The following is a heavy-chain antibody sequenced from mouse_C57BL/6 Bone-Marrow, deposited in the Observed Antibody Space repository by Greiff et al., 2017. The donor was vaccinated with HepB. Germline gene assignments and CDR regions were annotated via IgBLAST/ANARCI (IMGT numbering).Heavy chain of an antibody. CDR2: INPNNGGT. CDR3: ARLYYGSSYDY. Sequence: VQLQQSGPELVKPGASVKISCKASGYTFTDYYMNWVKQSHGKSLEWIGDINPNNGGTSYNQKFKGKATLTVDKSSSTAYMELRSLTSEDSAVYYCARLYYGSSYDYWGQGTTLTVSS. D-gene: IGHD1-1*01. CDR1: GYTFTDYY. V-gene: IGHV1-26*01. J-gene: IGHJ2*01.